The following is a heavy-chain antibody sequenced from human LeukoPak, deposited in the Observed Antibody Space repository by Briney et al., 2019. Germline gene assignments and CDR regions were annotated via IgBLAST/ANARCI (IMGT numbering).Heavy chain of an antibody. Sequence: GGSLRLSCVVSGLTLSNYGMSWVRQAPGKGLEWVSGISERGGSTNYADSVKGRFIISRDTSKNTVYLQMNSLRVEDTAVYFCAKRGIVIRAVIIVGFHKEAYYFDYWGQGILVTVSS. J-gene: IGHJ4*02. CDR3: AKRGIVIRAVIIVGFHKEAYYFDY. CDR2: ISERGGST. CDR1: GLTLSNYG. D-gene: IGHD3-10*01. V-gene: IGHV3-23*01.